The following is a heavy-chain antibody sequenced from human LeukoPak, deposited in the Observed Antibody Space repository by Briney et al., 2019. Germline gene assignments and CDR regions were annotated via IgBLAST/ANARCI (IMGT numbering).Heavy chain of an antibody. Sequence: GGSLRLSCAASGFTFSSYEMHWVRQAPGKGLEWVSYISSSDSTIYYADSVKGRFTISRDNAKNSLYLQMNSLRAEDTAVYYCARALKKDVWGKGTTVTVSS. CDR2: ISSSDSTI. CDR1: GFTFSSYE. V-gene: IGHV3-48*03. CDR3: ARALKKDV. J-gene: IGHJ6*04.